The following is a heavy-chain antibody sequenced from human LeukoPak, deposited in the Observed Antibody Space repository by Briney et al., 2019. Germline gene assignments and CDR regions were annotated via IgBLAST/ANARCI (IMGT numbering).Heavy chain of an antibody. CDR2: ISDSGGST. Sequence: GGSLRLSCAASGFSFSSYAMSWVRQAPGKGLEWVSGISDSGGSTFYADSVKGRFTISRDNSKKKLFLQVDSLRVEDTAVYYCAKGKINHNGAFDAWGQGTGVTVSS. D-gene: IGHD2-8*01. V-gene: IGHV3-23*01. CDR3: AKGKINHNGAFDA. J-gene: IGHJ3*01. CDR1: GFSFSSYA.